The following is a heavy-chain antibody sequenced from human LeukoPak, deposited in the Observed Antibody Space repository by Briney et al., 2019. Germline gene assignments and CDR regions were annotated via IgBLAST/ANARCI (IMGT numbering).Heavy chain of an antibody. Sequence: ASVTVSCKASGYTFTGYYMHWVRQAPGQGLEWMGWINPNSGGTNYAQKFQGRVTMTRDTSISTAYMELSRLRSDDTAVYYCARDWARGYYYDSSAMSWGQGTLVTVSS. CDR1: GYTFTGYY. J-gene: IGHJ4*02. V-gene: IGHV1-2*02. D-gene: IGHD3-22*01. CDR2: INPNSGGT. CDR3: ARDWARGYYYDSSAMS.